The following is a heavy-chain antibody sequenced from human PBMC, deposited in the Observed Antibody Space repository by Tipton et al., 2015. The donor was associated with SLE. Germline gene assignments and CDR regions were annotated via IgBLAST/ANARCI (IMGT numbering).Heavy chain of an antibody. D-gene: IGHD3-3*01. Sequence: TLSLTCTVSGGSIRSYYWSWIRQPPGKRLEWIGYIDYTRGMKYHPSLESRVTISLDTSKNQFSLKLSSVTAADTAVYYCARGGSKHYDFWGRQMGPHAFDIWGQETKVTVSS. J-gene: IGHJ3*02. CDR2: IDYTRGM. CDR3: ARGGSKHYDFWGRQMGPHAFDI. CDR1: GGSIRSYY. V-gene: IGHV4-59*01.